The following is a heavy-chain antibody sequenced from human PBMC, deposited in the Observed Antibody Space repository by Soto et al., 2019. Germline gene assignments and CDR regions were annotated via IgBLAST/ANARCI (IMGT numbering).Heavy chain of an antibody. CDR1: GYSFTSYW. D-gene: IGHD1-26*01. J-gene: IGHJ6*02. CDR3: ARQAGATIPYYYGMDV. CDR2: IDPSDSYT. Sequence: EVQLVQSGAEVKKPGESLRISCKGSGYSFTSYWISWVRQMPGKGLEWMGRIDPSDSYTNYSPSFQGHVTISADKSISTGYLQWSSLKASETAKYYCARQAGATIPYYYGMDVWGQGTTVTVSS. V-gene: IGHV5-10-1*03.